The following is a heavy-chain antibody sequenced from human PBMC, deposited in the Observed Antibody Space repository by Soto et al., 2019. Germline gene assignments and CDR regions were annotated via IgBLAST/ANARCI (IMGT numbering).Heavy chain of an antibody. CDR3: ARSHIEAAGTVYH. CDR1: GGSISSYY. J-gene: IGHJ5*02. D-gene: IGHD6-13*01. V-gene: IGHV4-59*08. Sequence: QVQLQESGPGLVKPSETLSLTCTVSGGSISSYYWSWIRQPPGKGLEWIGYIYYSGSTNYNPSLKSRVTISVDTSKNQFSLKLSSVTAADTAVYYCARSHIEAAGTVYHWGQGTLVTVSS. CDR2: IYYSGST.